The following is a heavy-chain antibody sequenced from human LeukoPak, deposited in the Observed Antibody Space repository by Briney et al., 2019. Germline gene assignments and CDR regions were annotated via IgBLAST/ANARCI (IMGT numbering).Heavy chain of an antibody. Sequence: GASVKVSCKASGGTFSSYGISWVRQAPGQGLEWMGWISAYNGNTNYAQKLQGRLTMTTDTSTSTAYMELRSLRSDDTAVYYCARDFLDAFDIWGHGTVVTVSS. J-gene: IGHJ3*02. CDR2: ISAYNGNT. V-gene: IGHV1-18*01. D-gene: IGHD2/OR15-2a*01. CDR1: GGTFSSYG. CDR3: ARDFLDAFDI.